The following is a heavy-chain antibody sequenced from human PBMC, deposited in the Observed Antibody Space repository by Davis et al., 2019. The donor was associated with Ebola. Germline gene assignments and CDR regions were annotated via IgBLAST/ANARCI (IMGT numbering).Heavy chain of an antibody. J-gene: IGHJ3*02. D-gene: IGHD3-22*01. CDR2: IGAYNGDT. Sequence: AASVKVSCKASGYTFTNYYMHWVRQAPGQGLEWMGWIGAYNGDTNYVQKLLGRVTITADTSTSTAYMELRYLRSDDTAVYWCARDRGFHPDTFDIWGQGTMVTVSS. CDR1: GYTFTNYY. CDR3: ARDRGFHPDTFDI. V-gene: IGHV1-18*04.